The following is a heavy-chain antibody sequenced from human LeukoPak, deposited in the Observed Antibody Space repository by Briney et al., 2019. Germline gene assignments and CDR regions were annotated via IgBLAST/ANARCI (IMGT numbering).Heavy chain of an antibody. D-gene: IGHD6-6*01. CDR3: ARQKYSSSSHFDY. V-gene: IGHV4-59*08. CDR2: IYYSEIT. Sequence: SETLSLTCTVSGGSISNYYWSWIRQPPGKGLEWIGFIYYSEITNSNPSLKSRVTISVDTSKNQFSLKLSSVTAADTAVYHCARQKYSSSSHFDYWGQGTLVTVSS. CDR1: GGSISNYY. J-gene: IGHJ4*02.